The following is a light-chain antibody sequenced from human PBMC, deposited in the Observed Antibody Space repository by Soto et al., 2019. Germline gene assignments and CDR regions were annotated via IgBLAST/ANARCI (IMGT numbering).Light chain of an antibody. CDR1: SSDVGGYNY. Sequence: QSVLTQPPSASGSPGQSVTISCTGTSSDVGGYNYVSWYQQHPGKAPKLMIYEVSKRPSGVPDRFSGSKSGNTASLTVSGLQAEDDADYYCSSYAGSNNSLYAFGTGTRSPS. CDR2: EVS. V-gene: IGLV2-8*01. J-gene: IGLJ1*01. CDR3: SSYAGSNNSLYA.